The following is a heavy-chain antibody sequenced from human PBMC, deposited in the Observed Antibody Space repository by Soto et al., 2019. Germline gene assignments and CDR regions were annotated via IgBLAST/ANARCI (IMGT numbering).Heavy chain of an antibody. D-gene: IGHD2-15*01. CDR2: IIPIFGTA. CDR1: GGTFSSYA. CDR3: ARASDCSGGSCYSDY. V-gene: IGHV1-69*13. J-gene: IGHJ4*02. Sequence: EASVKVSCKASGGTFSSYAISWVRQAPGQGLEWMGGIIPIFGTANYAQKFQGRVTITADESTSTAYMELSSLRSEDTAVYYCARASDCSGGSCYSDYWGQGTLVTVSS.